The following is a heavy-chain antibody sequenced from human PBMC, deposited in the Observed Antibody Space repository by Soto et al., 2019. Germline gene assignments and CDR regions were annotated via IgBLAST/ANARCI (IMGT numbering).Heavy chain of an antibody. CDR2: IVPIFGTT. V-gene: IGHV1-69*12. D-gene: IGHD6-19*01. CDR1: GGTFSNYA. Sequence: QVQLVQSGAEVKKPGSSVKVSCKVSGGTFSNYAIDWVRLAPGHGLEWMGGIVPIFGTTYYTQKCQGRATIIADDSTTTAYLEMSSLRSEDTAIYYCARVEAVAGLYNYPGLDVWGQGTAVTVSS. CDR3: ARVEAVAGLYNYPGLDV. J-gene: IGHJ6*02.